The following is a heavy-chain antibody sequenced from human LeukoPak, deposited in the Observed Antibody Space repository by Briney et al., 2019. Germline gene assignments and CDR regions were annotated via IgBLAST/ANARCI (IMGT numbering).Heavy chain of an antibody. D-gene: IGHD1-26*01. CDR1: GFTFSSYS. V-gene: IGHV3-21*01. J-gene: IGHJ5*02. Sequence: KPGGSLRLSCAASGFTFSSYSMNWVRQAPGKGLEWVSSISSSSSYIYYADSVKGRLTISRDNAKNSLYLQMNSLRAEDTAVYYCARVWVGATTNWFDPWGQGTLVTVSS. CDR3: ARVWVGATTNWFDP. CDR2: ISSSSSYI.